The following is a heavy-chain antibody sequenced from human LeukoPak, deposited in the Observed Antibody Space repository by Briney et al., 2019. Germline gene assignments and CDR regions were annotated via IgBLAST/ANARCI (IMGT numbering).Heavy chain of an antibody. V-gene: IGHV3-30*18. J-gene: IGHJ4*02. CDR1: GFTFSSYG. Sequence: GRSLRLSRAASGFTFSSYGMHWVRQAPGKGLEWVAVISYDGSNKYYADSVKGRFTISRDNSKNTLYLQMNSLRAEDTAVYYCAKDIREYSSSGFFDYWGQGTLVTVSS. D-gene: IGHD6-13*01. CDR3: AKDIREYSSSGFFDY. CDR2: ISYDGSNK.